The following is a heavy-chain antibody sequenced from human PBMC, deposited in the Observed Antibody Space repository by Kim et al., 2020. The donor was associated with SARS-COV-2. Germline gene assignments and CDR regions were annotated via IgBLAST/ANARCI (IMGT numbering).Heavy chain of an antibody. CDR2: ISYDGSNK. D-gene: IGHD3-10*01. Sequence: GGSLRLSCAASGFTFSSYAMHWVRQAPGKGLEWVAVISYDGSNKYYADSVKGRFTISRDNSKNTLYLQMNSLRAEDRAVYYCARARQRITRVRGVNNPPGRVYYGMDVWGQGTAVTVSS. CDR1: GFTFSSYA. J-gene: IGHJ6*02. CDR3: ARARQRITRVRGVNNPPGRVYYGMDV. V-gene: IGHV3-30-3*01.